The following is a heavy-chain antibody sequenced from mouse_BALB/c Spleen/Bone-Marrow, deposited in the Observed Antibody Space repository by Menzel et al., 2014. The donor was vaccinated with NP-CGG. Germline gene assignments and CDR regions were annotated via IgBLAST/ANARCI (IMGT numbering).Heavy chain of an antibody. J-gene: IGHJ4*01. V-gene: IGHV5-17*02. CDR1: GFTFSNFG. Sequence: EVKLMESGGGLVQPGGSRKLSRAASGFTFSNFGMHWVRQAPEKGLEWVAYISGGSSSIYYGDTVKGRFTISRDNPKNTPFLQMTSLRSEDTAMYFCSRGEDYDGYAMDYWGQGTSITVSS. CDR2: ISGGSSSI. D-gene: IGHD2-4*01. CDR3: SRGEDYDGYAMDY.